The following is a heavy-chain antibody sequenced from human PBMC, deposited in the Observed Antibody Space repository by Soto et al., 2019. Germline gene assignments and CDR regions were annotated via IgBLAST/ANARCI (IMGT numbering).Heavy chain of an antibody. Sequence: PGGSLRLSCAASGFTFSDYYMSWIRQAPGKGLEWVSYISSSGSTIYYADSVKGRFTISRDNAKNSLYLQMNSLRDEDTAVYYCAREIMVRGDRSMDVWGQGTTVTVSS. CDR2: ISSSGSTI. D-gene: IGHD3-10*01. CDR1: GFTFSDYY. J-gene: IGHJ6*02. V-gene: IGHV3-11*04. CDR3: AREIMVRGDRSMDV.